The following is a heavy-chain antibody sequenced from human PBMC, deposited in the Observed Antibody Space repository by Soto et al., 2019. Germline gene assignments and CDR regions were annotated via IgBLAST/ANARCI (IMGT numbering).Heavy chain of an antibody. CDR1: GGTFNNYV. CDR3: AGRCDSTSCLAHFDH. CDR2: IIPIFGTA. D-gene: IGHD2-2*01. Sequence: GASVKVSCKASGGTFNNYVINWVRQAPGQGLEWMGGIIPIFGTANYAQKFQGRVTITADKSTSTAYMELNSLRSEDTAVYYCAGRCDSTSCLAHFDHWGQGTLVTVSS. V-gene: IGHV1-69*06. J-gene: IGHJ4*02.